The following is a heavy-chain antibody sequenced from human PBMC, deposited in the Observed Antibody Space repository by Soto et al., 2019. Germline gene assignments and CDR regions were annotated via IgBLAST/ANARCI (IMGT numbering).Heavy chain of an antibody. CDR2: ISGSGGST. D-gene: IGHD1-20*01. CDR3: ATYNWNDVRDYFDY. Sequence: LRLSCAASGFTFSSYAMSWVRQAPGKGLEWVSAISGSGGSTYYADSVKGRFTISRDNSKNTLYLQMNSLRAEDTAVYYCATYNWNDVRDYFDYWGQGTLVTVS. V-gene: IGHV3-23*01. CDR1: GFTFSSYA. J-gene: IGHJ4*02.